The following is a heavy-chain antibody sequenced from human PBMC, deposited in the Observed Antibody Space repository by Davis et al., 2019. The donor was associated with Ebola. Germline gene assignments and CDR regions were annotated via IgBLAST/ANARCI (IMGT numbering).Heavy chain of an antibody. CDR2: MNPNSGNT. CDR1: GYTFTSYD. J-gene: IGHJ6*02. Sequence: ASVKVSCKASGYTFTSYDINWVRQATGQGLEWMGWMNPNSGNTGYAQKFQGRVTMTRNTSISTAYMELSSLRSEDTAVYYCARGLQGYYDFWSGYYISGGMDVWGQGTTVTVSS. CDR3: ARGLQGYYDFWSGYYISGGMDV. D-gene: IGHD3-3*01. V-gene: IGHV1-8*01.